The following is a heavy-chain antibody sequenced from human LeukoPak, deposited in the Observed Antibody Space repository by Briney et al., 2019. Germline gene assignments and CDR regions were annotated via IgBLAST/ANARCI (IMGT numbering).Heavy chain of an antibody. Sequence: GASVKVSCKASGGTFSNYAITWVRQAPGQGLEWMGGIIPMFGTANYAQKFQGRVTITADESTSTACMELSSLRSEYTAVYYCARGVNDLYYMDVWGKGTTVTVSS. CDR2: IIPMFGTA. CDR1: GGTFSNYA. D-gene: IGHD1-1*01. J-gene: IGHJ6*03. CDR3: ARGVNDLYYMDV. V-gene: IGHV1-69*13.